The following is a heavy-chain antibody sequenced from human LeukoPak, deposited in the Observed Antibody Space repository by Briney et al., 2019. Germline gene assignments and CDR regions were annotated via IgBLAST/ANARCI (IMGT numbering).Heavy chain of an antibody. V-gene: IGHV3-20*04. CDR3: ATARAAYSSSWRFAWFDP. D-gene: IGHD6-13*01. Sequence: PGGALILSCAASGFTFADYGMSWVRQAPGKGLEWVSVFNWNGGSRGYADSVKGRFTISRDNAKNSLYLQMNSLRAEDTALYYCATARAAYSSSWRFAWFDPWGQGTLVTVSS. J-gene: IGHJ5*02. CDR1: GFTFADYG. CDR2: FNWNGGSR.